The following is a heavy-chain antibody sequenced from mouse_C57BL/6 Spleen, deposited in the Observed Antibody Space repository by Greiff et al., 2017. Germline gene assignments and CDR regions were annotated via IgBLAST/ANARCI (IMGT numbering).Heavy chain of an antibody. CDR3: ARYDFSREGHYFDY. CDR2: ISYDGSN. J-gene: IGHJ2*01. Sequence: EVKLEESGPGLVKPSQSLSLTCSVTGYSITSGYYWNWIRQFPGNKLEWMGYISYDGSNNYNPSLKNRISITRDTSKNQFFLKLNSVTTEDTATYYCARYDFSREGHYFDYWGQGTTLTVSS. V-gene: IGHV3-6*01. D-gene: IGHD2-4*01. CDR1: GYSITSGYY.